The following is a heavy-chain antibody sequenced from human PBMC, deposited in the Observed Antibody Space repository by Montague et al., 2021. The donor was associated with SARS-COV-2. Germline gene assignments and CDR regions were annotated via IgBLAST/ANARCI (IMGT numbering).Heavy chain of an antibody. J-gene: IGHJ5*02. CDR2: IYWDGDK. Sequence: PALVKPTQTLTLTCTFSGFSLSTNGVGVGWIRQPPGKALEWLALIYWDGDKRYSPSLMGRLTISRGTSKNQVVLTMTNMNPVDTATYYCAHRREDATLITEWVDPWGQGTMVTVSS. V-gene: IGHV2-5*02. CDR1: GFSLSTNGVG. CDR3: AHRREDATLITEWVDP. D-gene: IGHD3-16*01.